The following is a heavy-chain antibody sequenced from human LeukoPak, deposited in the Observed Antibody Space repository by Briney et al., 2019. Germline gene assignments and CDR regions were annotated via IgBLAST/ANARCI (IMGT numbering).Heavy chain of an antibody. D-gene: IGHD2-2*01. CDR2: INHSGST. J-gene: IGHJ5*02. V-gene: IGHV4-34*01. CDR3: ASGGYCSSTSCYPNWFDP. CDR1: GGSFSGYY. Sequence: PSETLSLTCAVYGGSFSGYYWSWIRQPPGKGLEWIGEINHSGSTNYNPSLKSRVTISVDTSKNQLSLKLSSVTAADTAVYYCASGGYCSSTSCYPNWFDPWGQGTLVTVSS.